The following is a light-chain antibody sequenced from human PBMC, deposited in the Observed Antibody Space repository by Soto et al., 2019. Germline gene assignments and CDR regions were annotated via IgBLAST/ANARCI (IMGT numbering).Light chain of an antibody. Sequence: IVSTQCPGTLSLYPGERATLSCRASQSISSTYLAWYQQKPGQAPRLLIDGASTRATGIPARFSGSGSGTEFTLTISSLQSEDFAVYYCQQYNNWPVTFGQGTKVDI. CDR3: QQYNNWPVT. J-gene: IGKJ1*01. V-gene: IGKV3-15*01. CDR2: GAS. CDR1: QSISSTY.